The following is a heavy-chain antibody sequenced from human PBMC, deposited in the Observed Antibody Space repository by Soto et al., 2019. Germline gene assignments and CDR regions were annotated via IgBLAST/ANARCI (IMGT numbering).Heavy chain of an antibody. CDR3: AREVLRALVVVIDAFDI. J-gene: IGHJ3*02. CDR1: GYTFTSYY. D-gene: IGHD3-22*01. Sequence: ASVKVSCKASGYTFTSYYMHWVRQAPGQGFEWMGIINPSGGSTSYAQKFQGRVTMTRDTSTSTVYMELSSLRSEDTAVYYCAREVLRALVVVIDAFDIWGQGTMVTVS. V-gene: IGHV1-46*01. CDR2: INPSGGST.